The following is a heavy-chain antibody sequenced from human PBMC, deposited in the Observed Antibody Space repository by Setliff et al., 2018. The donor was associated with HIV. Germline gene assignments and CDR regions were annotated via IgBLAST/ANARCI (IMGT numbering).Heavy chain of an antibody. Sequence: SETLSLTCSVSGGSVNSGNYHWAWIRQPPGKGLEWIGYIYYSGSTNYNPYLKSRVTISVDTSKNQFSLKLSSVTAADTAVYYCARGDGTKYYYYYYMDVWG. J-gene: IGHJ6*03. V-gene: IGHV4-61*01. CDR2: IYYSGST. CDR1: GGSVNSGNYH. CDR3: ARGDGTKYYYYYYMDV. D-gene: IGHD1-7*01.